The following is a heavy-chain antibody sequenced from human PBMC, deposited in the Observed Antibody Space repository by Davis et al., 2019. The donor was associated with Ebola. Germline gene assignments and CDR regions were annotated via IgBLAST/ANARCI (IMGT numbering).Heavy chain of an antibody. CDR1: EFTFSSYA. CDR3: ARDGGYCGGGSCQGGYFDL. Sequence: PGGSLRLSCAASEFTFSSYAMHWVRQVPGKGLDWVAIISYDGSNKYYADSVKVRFTVSRDNSKSTLYLQMNSLRAEDTAVYYCARDGGYCGGGSCQGGYFDLWGRGTLVTVSS. D-gene: IGHD2-15*01. CDR2: ISYDGSNK. J-gene: IGHJ2*01. V-gene: IGHV3-30*04.